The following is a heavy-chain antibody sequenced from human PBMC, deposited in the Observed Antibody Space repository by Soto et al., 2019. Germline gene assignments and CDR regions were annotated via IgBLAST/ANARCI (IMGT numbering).Heavy chain of an antibody. CDR1: GYSISSGYY. J-gene: IGHJ5*02. CDR2: IYHSGST. D-gene: IGHD6-13*01. Sequence: PSETLSLTCAVSGYSISSGYYWGWIRQPPGKGLEWIGGIYHSGSTYSNPSLKSRVTISVDTSKNQFSLKLSSVTAADTAVYYCARGGRSRQNPYNWCDPWGQGTLVTVSS. V-gene: IGHV4-38-2*01. CDR3: ARGGRSRQNPYNWCDP.